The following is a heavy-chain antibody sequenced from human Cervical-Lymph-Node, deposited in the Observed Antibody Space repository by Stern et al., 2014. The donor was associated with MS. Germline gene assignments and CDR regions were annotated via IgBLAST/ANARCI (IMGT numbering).Heavy chain of an antibody. V-gene: IGHV4-34*01. CDR2: INHSGST. D-gene: IGHD6-13*01. CDR3: ARGIRYSSSWFDY. Sequence: QVQLQPRGAGLLKPSETLSLTCAVYGGSFSGYYWSWIRQPPGKGLEWIGEINHSGSTNYNPSLKSRVTISVDTSKNKFSRKLSSVTAADTAVYYCARGIRYSSSWFDYWGQGTLVTVSS. CDR1: GGSFSGYY. J-gene: IGHJ4*02.